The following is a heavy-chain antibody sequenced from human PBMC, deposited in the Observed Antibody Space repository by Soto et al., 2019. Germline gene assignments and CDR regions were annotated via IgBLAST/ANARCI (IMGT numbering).Heavy chain of an antibody. D-gene: IGHD5-18*01. J-gene: IGHJ4*02. Sequence: ASVKVSCRASRYTSTSYAMHWGRQAPGQRLGWMGWINAGSGSTKYSHKLQGRVTITRDTSASTGYMELSSLRSEDPAVYYCAREALGYSYGSFDYWGQGTLVTVSS. V-gene: IGHV1-3*01. CDR2: INAGSGST. CDR1: RYTSTSYA. CDR3: AREALGYSYGSFDY.